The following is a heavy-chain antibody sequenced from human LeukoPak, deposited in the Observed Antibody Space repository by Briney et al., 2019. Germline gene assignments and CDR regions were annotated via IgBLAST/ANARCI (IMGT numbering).Heavy chain of an antibody. CDR2: IGYGGSDT. J-gene: IGHJ4*02. CDR1: GGSISTSNSY. D-gene: IGHD6-19*01. CDR3: TRNSGWYGIS. Sequence: ASETLSLTCAVSGGSISTSNSYWGWIRRPPGKGLEWDSSIGYGGSDTHYADSVKGRFTISRDNSKSTLYLQSNSLRADDTAVYYCTRNSGWYGISWGQGTLVTVSS. V-gene: IGHV3-53*01.